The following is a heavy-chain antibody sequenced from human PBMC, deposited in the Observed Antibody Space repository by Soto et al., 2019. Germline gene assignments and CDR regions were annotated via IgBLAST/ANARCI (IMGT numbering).Heavy chain of an antibody. CDR2: ISAYNGNT. CDR3: ARVERTGAGSSHPKKGPYSHFDY. D-gene: IGHD3-10*01. V-gene: IGHV1-18*01. CDR1: GYTFTSYG. Sequence: ASVKVSCKASGYTFTSYGISWVRQAPGQGLEWMGWISAYNGNTNYAQKLQGRVTMTTDTSTSTAYMELRSLRSDDTAVYYCARVERTGAGSSHPKKGPYSHFDYWGQGNLVTVSS. J-gene: IGHJ4*02.